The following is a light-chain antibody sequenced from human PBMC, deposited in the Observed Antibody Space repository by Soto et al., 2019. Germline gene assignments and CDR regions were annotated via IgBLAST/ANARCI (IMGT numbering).Light chain of an antibody. CDR2: GTS. CDR1: QNVGRN. J-gene: IGKJ2*01. CDR3: QQYNNWPPMST. V-gene: IGKV3-15*01. Sequence: EIVMTQSPDTLSVSPGERATLSCRASQNVGRNVAWYQQRPVQAPRLLIHGTSTRAADIPARFSGSVYGTEFKLTIHSLQPEDLLFYYCQQYNNWPPMSTCGQGTKLEMK.